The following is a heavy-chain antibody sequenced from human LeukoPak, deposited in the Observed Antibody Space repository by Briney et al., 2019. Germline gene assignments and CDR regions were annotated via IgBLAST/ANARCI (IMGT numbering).Heavy chain of an antibody. Sequence: GGSLRLSCAASGFTVSSNYMSWVRQAPGKGLEWVSVIYSGGSTYYAGSVKGRFTISRDNSKNTLYLQMNSLRAEDTAVYYCAKVSSHYYYYYMDVWGKGTTVTVSS. CDR2: IYSGGST. V-gene: IGHV3-53*01. J-gene: IGHJ6*03. CDR3: AKVSSHYYYYYMDV. CDR1: GFTVSSNY.